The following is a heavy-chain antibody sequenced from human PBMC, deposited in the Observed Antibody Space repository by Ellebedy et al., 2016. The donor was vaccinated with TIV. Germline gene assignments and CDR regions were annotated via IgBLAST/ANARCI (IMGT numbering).Heavy chain of an antibody. Sequence: GESLKISCAASGFTVSSSYMSWVRQAPGTGLEWVSVIYSAGDTYYADSVRGRFTISRDNSKNTLYLQRSNLRAEDAAVYYCARDPVGAAALHYWGQGTLVTVSS. J-gene: IGHJ4*01. D-gene: IGHD1-26*01. CDR3: ARDPVGAAALHY. CDR1: GFTVSSSY. V-gene: IGHV3-53*01. CDR2: IYSAGDT.